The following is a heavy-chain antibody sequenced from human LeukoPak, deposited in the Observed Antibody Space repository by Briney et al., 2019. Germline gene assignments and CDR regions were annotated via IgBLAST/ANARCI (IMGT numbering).Heavy chain of an antibody. CDR2: ISYDGSNK. J-gene: IGHJ5*02. D-gene: IGHD5-18*01. V-gene: IGHV3-30*03. Sequence: GGSLRLSCAASGFTFSSYGMHWVRQAPGKGLEWVAVISYDGSNKYYADSVKGRFTISRDNSKNTLYLQMNSLRAEDTAVYYCARDDLGYSYGLQFDPWGQGTLVTVSS. CDR3: ARDDLGYSYGLQFDP. CDR1: GFTFSSYG.